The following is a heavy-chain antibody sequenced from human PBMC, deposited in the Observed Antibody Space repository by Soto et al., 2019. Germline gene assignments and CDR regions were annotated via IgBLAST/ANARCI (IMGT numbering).Heavy chain of an antibody. J-gene: IGHJ1*01. Sequence: PSETLSLTCTVSGGSISSGDYYWSWIRQPPGKGLEWIGYIYYSGSTYYNPSLKSRVTISVDTSKNQFSLKLSSVTAADTAVYCCARAPYLPGAQYFQHWGQGTLVTVSS. V-gene: IGHV4-30-4*01. D-gene: IGHD3-10*01. CDR3: ARAPYLPGAQYFQH. CDR2: IYYSGST. CDR1: GGSISSGDYY.